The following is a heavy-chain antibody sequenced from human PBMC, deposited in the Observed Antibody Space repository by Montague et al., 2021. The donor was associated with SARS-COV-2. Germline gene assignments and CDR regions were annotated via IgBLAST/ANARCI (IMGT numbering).Heavy chain of an antibody. CDR2: IYYSWST. CDR1: GGSISSYY. Sequence: SETLSLTCTVSGGSISSYYWSWIRQPPGKGLELIGYIYYSWSTNYNPSLKIRVTISVDTSKNQFSLKLSSATAADTAVYYCARVFPRWLQFAPYFDYWGQGTMVTVSS. J-gene: IGHJ4*02. D-gene: IGHD5-24*01. V-gene: IGHV4-59*01. CDR3: ARVFPRWLQFAPYFDY.